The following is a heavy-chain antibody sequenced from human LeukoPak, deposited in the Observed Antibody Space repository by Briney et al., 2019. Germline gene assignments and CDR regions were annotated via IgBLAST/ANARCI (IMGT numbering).Heavy chain of an antibody. D-gene: IGHD2-2*02. V-gene: IGHV4-38-2*02. CDR1: GGSISSGYY. Sequence: SETLSLTCTVSGGSISSGYYWGWIRQPPGKGLEWIGSISYSGSTNYNPSLKSRVAISLDTSKNQFSLKLSSVTATDTAVYYCARYCTSTSCYTGGDYWGQGTLVTVSS. J-gene: IGHJ4*02. CDR2: ISYSGST. CDR3: ARYCTSTSCYTGGDY.